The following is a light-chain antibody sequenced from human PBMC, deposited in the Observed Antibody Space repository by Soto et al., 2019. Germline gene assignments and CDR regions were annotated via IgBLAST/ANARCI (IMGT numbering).Light chain of an antibody. CDR2: QDS. J-gene: IGLJ1*01. CDR1: KLGDKY. Sequence: SYELTQPPSVSVSPGQTASITCSGDKLGDKYACWYQQKPGQSPVLVIYQDSKRPSGIPERFSGSNSGNTATLTISGTQAMDEADYYCQAWDSSTARGVFGTGPKLTVL. CDR3: QAWDSSTARGV. V-gene: IGLV3-1*01.